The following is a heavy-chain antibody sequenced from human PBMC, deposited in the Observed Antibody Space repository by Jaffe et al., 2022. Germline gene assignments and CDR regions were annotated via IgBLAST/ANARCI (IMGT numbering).Heavy chain of an antibody. CDR1: GLSVSSNY. Sequence: EVQLVETGGGLIQPGGSLRLSCAASGLSVSSNYMTWVRQAPGKGLEWVSILYSGGSTYYADSVKGRFIISRDNSKNTLYLQMDTLRAEDTAVYYCTRDASIAYRYFDYWGQGTLVTVSS. CDR2: LYSGGST. D-gene: IGHD3-16*01. J-gene: IGHJ4*02. CDR3: TRDASIAYRYFDY. V-gene: IGHV3-53*02.